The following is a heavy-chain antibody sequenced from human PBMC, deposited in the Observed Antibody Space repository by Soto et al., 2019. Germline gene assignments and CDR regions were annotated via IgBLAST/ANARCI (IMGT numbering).Heavy chain of an antibody. CDR3: ARLLTSYCSSTSCYPIWFDP. J-gene: IGHJ5*02. D-gene: IGHD2-2*01. V-gene: IGHV4-59*08. CDR1: GGSISSYY. CDR2: IYYSGST. Sequence: SETLSLTCTVSGGSISSYYWSWIRQPPGKGLEWIGNIYYSGSTNYNPSLKSRVTISVDTSKNQFSLKLSSVTAADTAVYYCARLLTSYCSSTSCYPIWFDPWGQGTLVTLSS.